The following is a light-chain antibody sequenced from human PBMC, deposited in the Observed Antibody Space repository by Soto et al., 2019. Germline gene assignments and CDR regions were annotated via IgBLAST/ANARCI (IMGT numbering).Light chain of an antibody. Sequence: DIQMTQSPSSVSASVGDRVTITCRASQSVSSSLAWYQQKPGTVPKLLIYAASSLQSGVPSRFSGSGAGTEFTLSNISLQPEDFGTYYCQQGDSFPITFGQGTRLDIK. CDR2: AAS. V-gene: IGKV1-12*01. J-gene: IGKJ5*01. CDR3: QQGDSFPIT. CDR1: QSVSSS.